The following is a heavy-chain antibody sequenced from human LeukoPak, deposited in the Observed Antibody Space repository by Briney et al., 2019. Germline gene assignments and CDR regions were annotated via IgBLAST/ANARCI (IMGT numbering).Heavy chain of an antibody. Sequence: GGSLRLSCAASGFTFSSYEMSWVRQAPGKGLQWVSYIHSSDGTTFYADSVRGRFTISRDNAKNSLYLQMSSLRVDDTAVYYCARDSVYGMDVWGQGTTVTVSS. V-gene: IGHV3-48*03. CDR1: GFTFSSYE. CDR3: ARDSVYGMDV. D-gene: IGHD3-10*01. CDR2: IHSSDGTT. J-gene: IGHJ6*02.